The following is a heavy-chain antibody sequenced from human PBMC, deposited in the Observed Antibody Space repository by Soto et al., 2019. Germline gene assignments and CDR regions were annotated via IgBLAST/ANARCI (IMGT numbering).Heavy chain of an antibody. Sequence: QVQLQQWGAGLLKPSETLSLTCGVYGGSFSGFQWSWIRQTPRQGIEWIGEINDSGNINYNPSLKSRVTILLDTPKKQISLKLSSVTAADSAVYYCSRGLILWFGQLSRRGGYYYYMDVWGKGTTVTVSS. CDR1: GGSFSGFQ. D-gene: IGHD3-10*01. CDR3: SRGLILWFGQLSRRGGYYYYMDV. V-gene: IGHV4-34*01. CDR2: INDSGNI. J-gene: IGHJ6*03.